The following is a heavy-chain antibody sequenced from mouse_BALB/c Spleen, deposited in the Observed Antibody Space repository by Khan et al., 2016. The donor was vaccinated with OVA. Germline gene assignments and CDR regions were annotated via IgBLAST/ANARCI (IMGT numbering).Heavy chain of an antibody. CDR1: GYTFTSYV. D-gene: IGHD1-1*01. CDR2: IKPYNDGS. J-gene: IGHJ4*01. CDR3: ARYGSSPYYAMDF. Sequence: VQLKQSGPELVKPGASVKMSCKASGYTFTSYVMHWVRQKPGQGLEWIGYIKPYNDGSIYNEKFKGKATLTSDKYSSTACMELSSLTSEDSSFYYCARYGSSPYYAMDFWGQGTSVTVSS. V-gene: IGHV1S136*01.